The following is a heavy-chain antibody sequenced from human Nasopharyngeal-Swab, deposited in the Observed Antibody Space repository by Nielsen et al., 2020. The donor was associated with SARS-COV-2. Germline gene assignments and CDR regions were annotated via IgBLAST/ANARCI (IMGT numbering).Heavy chain of an antibody. Sequence: GESLKISCAASGFTVSSNYMSWVRQAPGKGLEWVANIKQDGSEKYYVDSVKGRFTISRDNAKNSLYLQMNSLRAEDTAVYYCARDQGGGELLDYWGQGTLVTVSS. CDR1: GFTVSSNY. D-gene: IGHD1-26*01. J-gene: IGHJ4*02. CDR3: ARDQGGGELLDY. V-gene: IGHV3-7*01. CDR2: IKQDGSEK.